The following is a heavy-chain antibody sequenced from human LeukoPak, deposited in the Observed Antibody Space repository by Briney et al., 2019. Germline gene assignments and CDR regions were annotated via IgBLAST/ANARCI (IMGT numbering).Heavy chain of an antibody. J-gene: IGHJ4*02. Sequence: ASVKVSCKASGGTFSSYAISWVRQAPGQGLEWMGRIIPIFGTANYAQKFQGRVTITTDESTSTAYMELSSLRSEDTAVYYCARTYCTNGVCYYSSDWSFDYCGQGTLGTVSS. CDR3: ARTYCTNGVCYYSSDWSFDY. D-gene: IGHD2-8*01. CDR2: IIPIFGTA. CDR1: GGTFSSYA. V-gene: IGHV1-69*05.